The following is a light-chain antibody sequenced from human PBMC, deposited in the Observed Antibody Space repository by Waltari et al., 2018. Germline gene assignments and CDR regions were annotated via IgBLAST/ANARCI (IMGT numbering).Light chain of an antibody. V-gene: IGLV1-51*02. Sequence: QSVLTQPPSVSAAPGQRVTISCSGGSSNIGNNYVSWYRQFPGTAPKLLIYENTERPSGMPGRFAGSKAGTSATLDSTGLQAGDEADYYCGTWDSSLSGAVFGGGTHLTVL. CDR1: SSNIGNNY. J-gene: IGLJ7*01. CDR3: GTWDSSLSGAV. CDR2: ENT.